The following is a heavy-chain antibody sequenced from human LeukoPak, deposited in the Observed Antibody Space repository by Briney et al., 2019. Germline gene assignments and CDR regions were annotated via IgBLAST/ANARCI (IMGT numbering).Heavy chain of an antibody. D-gene: IGHD1-14*01. V-gene: IGHV3-30*04. CDR2: ISYDGSNK. Sequence: GGSLRLSCAASGFTFSSYAMHWVRQAPGKGLEWVAVISYDGSNKYYADSVKGRFTISRDNSKNTLYLQMNSLRAEDTAVYYCASRILWGQGTLVTVSS. CDR3: ASRIL. J-gene: IGHJ4*02. CDR1: GFTFSSYA.